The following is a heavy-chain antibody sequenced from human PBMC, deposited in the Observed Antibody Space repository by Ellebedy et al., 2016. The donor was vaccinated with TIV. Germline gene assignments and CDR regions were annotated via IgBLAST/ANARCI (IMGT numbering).Heavy chain of an antibody. V-gene: IGHV1-24*01. CDR1: GYTLTELS. D-gene: IGHD2-2*01. J-gene: IGHJ6*02. CDR3: ATDMPPDSLSGMDV. CDR2: FDPEDGET. Sequence: ASVKVSXKVSGYTLTELSMHWVRQAPGKGLEWMGGFDPEDGETIYAQKFQGRVTMTEDTSTDTAYMKLSSLRSEDTAVYYCATDMPPDSLSGMDVWGQGTTVTVSS.